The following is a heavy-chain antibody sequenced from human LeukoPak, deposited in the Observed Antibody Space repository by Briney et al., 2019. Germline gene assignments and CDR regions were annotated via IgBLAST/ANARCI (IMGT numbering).Heavy chain of an antibody. Sequence: SETLYLTCTVSGGSISSYYWSWIRQPAGKGLEWIGRIYTSGSTNYNPSLKSRVTMSVDTSKNQFSLKLSSVTAADTAVYYCARALQDFWSGYLFDYWGQGTLVTVSS. J-gene: IGHJ4*02. CDR1: GGSISSYY. CDR3: ARALQDFWSGYLFDY. V-gene: IGHV4-4*07. D-gene: IGHD3-3*01. CDR2: IYTSGST.